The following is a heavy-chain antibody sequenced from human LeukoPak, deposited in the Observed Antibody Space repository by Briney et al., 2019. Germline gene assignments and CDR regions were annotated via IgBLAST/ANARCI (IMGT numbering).Heavy chain of an antibody. V-gene: IGHV4-59*06. Sequence: SETLSLTCIVSGGSLTNYYWNWIRQHPGKGLEWVGSIYYSGSTYYNPSLKSRVTISVDTSKNQFSLKLSSVTAADTAVYYCARVGTLNDSSGHYPDAFDIWGQGTMVTVSS. J-gene: IGHJ3*02. CDR3: ARVGTLNDSSGHYPDAFDI. CDR1: GGSLTNYY. D-gene: IGHD3-22*01. CDR2: IYYSGST.